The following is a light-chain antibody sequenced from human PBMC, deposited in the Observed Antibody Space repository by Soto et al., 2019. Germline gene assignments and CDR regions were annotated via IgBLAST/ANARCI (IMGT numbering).Light chain of an antibody. CDR3: SSYAGNGIDNYV. J-gene: IGLJ1*01. CDR1: SGNIGTYNF. CDR2: DDT. V-gene: IGLV2-23*01. Sequence: QSALAQPASVSGSPGQSITISCTGTSGNIGTYNFVSWYQLHPGEAPKFLIYDDTKRPSGVSNRFSGSKSGNTASLTISGLKVEDEADYYCSSYAGNGIDNYVFGTGTKATVL.